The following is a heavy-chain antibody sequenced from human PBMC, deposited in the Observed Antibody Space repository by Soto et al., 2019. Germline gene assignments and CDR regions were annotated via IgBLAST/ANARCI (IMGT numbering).Heavy chain of an antibody. CDR1: VFTFSTYV. D-gene: IGHD5-12*01. J-gene: IGHJ3*01. CDR3: ARGSGYDGGDASHV. Sequence: WSLSLSCAASVFTFSTYVMHWVRHAPGKGLEWVALISYDGSNQYYADSVKGRFTISRDNSKNTLYLQMNSLRGEDTAVYFCARGSGYDGGDASHVWGEGTTATVS. V-gene: IGHV3-30-3*01. CDR2: ISYDGSNQ.